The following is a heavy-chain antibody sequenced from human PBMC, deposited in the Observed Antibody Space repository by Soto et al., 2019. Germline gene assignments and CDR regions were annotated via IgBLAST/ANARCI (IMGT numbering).Heavy chain of an antibody. D-gene: IGHD2-21*01. J-gene: IGHJ3*02. CDR2: IDWDDDK. Sequence: SGPTLVNPTPPLTLTCTLSGFSLSTSGMRVSWIRQPPGKALEWLARIDWDDDKFYSTSLKTRLAISKDTSKNQVVLTMTNMDPVDTATYYCARVGHTAYAFDIWGQGTMATVSS. CDR3: ARVGHTAYAFDI. V-gene: IGHV2-70*04. CDR1: GFSLSTSGMR.